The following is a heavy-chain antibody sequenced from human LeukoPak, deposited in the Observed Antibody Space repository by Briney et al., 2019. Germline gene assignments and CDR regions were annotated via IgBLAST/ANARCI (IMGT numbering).Heavy chain of an antibody. CDR2: IDPITGGT. CDR3: ARPYSGSYQGWIDP. J-gene: IGHJ5*02. Sequence: ASVKLSCKACGYSFTGYYIYWVRQAPGQGLEWMGWIDPITGGTNYALKFQGRVTVTSDTSVSTAYMELSSLRSDDTAVYYCARPYSGSYQGWIDPWGQGTLVIVSS. CDR1: GYSFTGYY. D-gene: IGHD1-26*01. V-gene: IGHV1-2*02.